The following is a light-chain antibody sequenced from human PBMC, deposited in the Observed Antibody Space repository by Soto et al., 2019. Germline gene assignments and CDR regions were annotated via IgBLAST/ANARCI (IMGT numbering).Light chain of an antibody. CDR1: SSDVGGYNY. V-gene: IGLV2-11*01. CDR2: DVS. Sequence: QSALTQPRSVSGSPGQSVTISCTGTSSDVGGYNYVSWYQQNPGKAPKLMIYDVSKRPSGVPDRFSGSKSGNAASLTISGLQAEDEADYYCCSYAGSYTWIFGGGTTLTVL. CDR3: CSYAGSYTWI. J-gene: IGLJ2*01.